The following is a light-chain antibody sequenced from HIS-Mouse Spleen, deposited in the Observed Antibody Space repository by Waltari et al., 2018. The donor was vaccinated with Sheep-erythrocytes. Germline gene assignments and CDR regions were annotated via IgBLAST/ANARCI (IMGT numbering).Light chain of an antibody. Sequence: QSALTQPASVSGSPGQSITISCTGTRSDGGSYNLVSWYQQHPGKAPKLTIYEGSKRPSVVSYRFSGSKSGNTASLTISGLQAEDEADYYCCSYAGSSTYVVFGGGTKLTVL. CDR1: RSDGGSYNL. J-gene: IGLJ2*01. V-gene: IGLV2-23*01. CDR2: EGS. CDR3: CSYAGSSTYVV.